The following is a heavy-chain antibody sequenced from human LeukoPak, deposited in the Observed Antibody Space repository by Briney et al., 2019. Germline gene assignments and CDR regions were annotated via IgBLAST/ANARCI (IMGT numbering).Heavy chain of an antibody. CDR1: GGSISSHY. J-gene: IGHJ4*02. Sequence: SETLSLTCTVSGGSISSHYWSWIRQPPGKGLEWIGYIYYSGSTNYNPSLKSRVTISVDTSKNQFSLKLSSVTAADTAVYYCAKVNYYDSSYYFDYWGQGTLVTVSS. D-gene: IGHD3-22*01. CDR2: IYYSGST. V-gene: IGHV4-59*11. CDR3: AKVNYYDSSYYFDY.